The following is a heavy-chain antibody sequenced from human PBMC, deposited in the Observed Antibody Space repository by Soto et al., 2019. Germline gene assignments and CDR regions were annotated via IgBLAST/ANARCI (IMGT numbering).Heavy chain of an antibody. Sequence: QVQLVQSGAEVKKPGSSVKVSCKASGGTFSSYAISWVRQAPGQGLEWMGGIIPIFGTANYAQKFQGRVTITAEESTSTAYMELSSLRSEDTAVYYCARDGYYYDSSGYYYYFEYWGQGTLVTVSS. D-gene: IGHD3-22*01. CDR3: ARDGYYYDSSGYYYYFEY. J-gene: IGHJ4*02. V-gene: IGHV1-69*12. CDR2: IIPIFGTA. CDR1: GGTFSSYA.